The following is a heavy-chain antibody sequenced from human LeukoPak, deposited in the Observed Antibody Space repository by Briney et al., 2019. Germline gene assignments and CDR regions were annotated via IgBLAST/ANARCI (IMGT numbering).Heavy chain of an antibody. CDR1: GGSISSSSYY. CDR3: ARRPRVVVPAAIGDYYYYYGMDV. Sequence: SETLSLTCTVSGGSISSSSYYWGWIRQPPGKGLEWIGRIYYSGSTYYNPSLKSRVTISVDTSKNQFSLKLSSVTAADTAVYYCARRPRVVVPAAIGDYYYYYGMDVWGQGTTVTVSS. V-gene: IGHV4-39*01. D-gene: IGHD2-2*01. CDR2: IYYSGST. J-gene: IGHJ6*02.